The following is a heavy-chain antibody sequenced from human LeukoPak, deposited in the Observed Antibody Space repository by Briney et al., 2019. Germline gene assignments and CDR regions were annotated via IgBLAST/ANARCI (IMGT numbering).Heavy chain of an antibody. J-gene: IGHJ4*02. D-gene: IGHD3-10*01. CDR3: ARDSGSGSYSGY. CDR2: ISWNSGSI. Sequence: GGSLRLSCAASGFTFDDYAMHWVRQAPGKGLEWVSGISWNSGSIGYADSVKGRFTISRDNAKNSLYLQMNSLGAEDTAVYYCARDSGSGSYSGYWGLGTLVTVSS. CDR1: GFTFDDYA. V-gene: IGHV3-9*01.